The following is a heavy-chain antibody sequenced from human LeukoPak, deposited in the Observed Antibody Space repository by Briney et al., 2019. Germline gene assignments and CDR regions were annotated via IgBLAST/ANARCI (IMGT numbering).Heavy chain of an antibody. Sequence: GGSLRLSCAASGFTFSNAWMSWVRQAPGKGLEWVGRIKSKTDGGTTDYAAPVKGRFTISRDDSKNTLYLQMNSLKTEDTAVYYCEAWVDYYDSSGYPHAFDIWDQGTMVTVSS. D-gene: IGHD3-22*01. CDR1: GFTFSNAW. J-gene: IGHJ3*02. CDR2: IKSKTDGGTT. V-gene: IGHV3-15*01. CDR3: EAWVDYYDSSGYPHAFDI.